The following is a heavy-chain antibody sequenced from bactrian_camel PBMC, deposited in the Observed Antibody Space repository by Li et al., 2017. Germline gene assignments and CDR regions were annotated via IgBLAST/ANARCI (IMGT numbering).Heavy chain of an antibody. J-gene: IGHJ6*01. Sequence: HVQLVESGGDSVQAGGSLKLSCTGSGYIFSSCGMAWYRQAPNKEREGVAGMNTAAPPPVYADSVKGRFTVSQDNVSKSTLYLQMDSLKPEDTAMYYCAARSVGWCPLFGHWLGKRAYTPGGYFANWGQGTQVTVS. CDR2: MNTAAPPP. CDR3: AARSVGWCPLFGHWLGKRAYTPGGYFAN. CDR1: GYIFSSCG. D-gene: IGHD1*01. V-gene: IGHV3S54*01.